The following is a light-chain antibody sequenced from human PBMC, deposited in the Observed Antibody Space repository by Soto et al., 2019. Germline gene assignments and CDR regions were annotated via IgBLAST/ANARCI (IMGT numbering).Light chain of an antibody. CDR1: SSDVGGYNY. V-gene: IGLV2-14*01. CDR3: SSYTSGSTLAV. CDR2: EVS. J-gene: IGLJ7*01. Sequence: QSALTQPPSVSGSPGQSITISCTGTSSDVGGYNYVSWYQQHPGKAPKLMIYEVSNRPSGVANRFSGSKSGNTASLTISGLQAEDEEDYYCSSYTSGSTLAVFGGGTQLTVL.